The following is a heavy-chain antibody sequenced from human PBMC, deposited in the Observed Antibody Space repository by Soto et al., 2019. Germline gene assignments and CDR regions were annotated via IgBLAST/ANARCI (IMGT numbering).Heavy chain of an antibody. D-gene: IGHD6-19*01. J-gene: IGHJ4*02. Sequence: GGSLRLSCAASGFTFSSYWMSWVRQAPGKGLEWVANIKQDGSEKYYVDSVKGRFTISRDNAKNSLYLQMNSLRAEDTAVYYCARVAVAGTFTFDYWGQGTLVTVSS. V-gene: IGHV3-7*05. CDR2: IKQDGSEK. CDR3: ARVAVAGTFTFDY. CDR1: GFTFSSYW.